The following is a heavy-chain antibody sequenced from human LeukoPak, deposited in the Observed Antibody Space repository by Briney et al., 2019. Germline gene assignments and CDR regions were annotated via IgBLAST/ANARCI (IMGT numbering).Heavy chain of an antibody. CDR3: AEVRGALGY. J-gene: IGHJ4*02. CDR2: ISSSSSYI. CDR1: GFTFSSYS. D-gene: IGHD3-10*01. V-gene: IGHV3-21*01. Sequence: PGGSLRLSCAASGFTFSSYSMNWVRQAPGKGLEWVSSISSSSSYIYYADSVKGRFTISRDNAKNPLCLQMNSLGAEDTAVYYCAEVRGALGYWGQGTLVTVSS.